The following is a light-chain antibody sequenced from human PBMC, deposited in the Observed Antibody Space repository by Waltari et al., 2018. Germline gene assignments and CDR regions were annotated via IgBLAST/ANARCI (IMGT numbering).Light chain of an antibody. J-gene: IGKJ4*01. Sequence: EVVLTQSPLSLPITPGQPASISCRSSQSLEHSDEYTYLSWYQQKPGQPPRLLSYKVAYRVSGVPDRFSGSEAGTDFTLKISRVEAEDVGVYFCGQGTHWPFTCGGGTK. CDR2: KVA. CDR3: GQGTHWPFT. CDR1: QSLEHSDEYTY. V-gene: IGKV2-30*02.